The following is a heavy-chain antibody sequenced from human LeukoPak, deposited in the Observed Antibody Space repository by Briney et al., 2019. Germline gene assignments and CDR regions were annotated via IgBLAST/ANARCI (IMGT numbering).Heavy chain of an antibody. V-gene: IGHV3-7*01. D-gene: IGHD6-6*01. CDR3: ARDWEQLSD. CDR1: GFTFSNFW. Sequence: GGSLRLSCAASGFTFSNFWMTWVRQAPGKGLEWVANIKGDGSEKYYVDPVRGRFTISRDNAKNSLYLQMNSLRDEDTAVYYCARDWEQLSDWGQGTLVTVSS. J-gene: IGHJ4*02. CDR2: IKGDGSEK.